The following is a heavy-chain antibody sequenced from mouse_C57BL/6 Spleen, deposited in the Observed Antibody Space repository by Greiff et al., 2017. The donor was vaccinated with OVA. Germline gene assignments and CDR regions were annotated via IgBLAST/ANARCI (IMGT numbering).Heavy chain of an antibody. CDR3: ARYDGYSVGAMDY. CDR2: IYPGDGDT. D-gene: IGHD2-3*01. Sequence: QVHVKQSGPELVKPGASVKISCKASGYAFSSSWMNWVKQRPGKGLEWIGWIYPGDGDTNYNGKFKGKATLTADKSSSTAYMQLSSLTSEDSAVYFCARYDGYSVGAMDYWGQGTSVTVSS. V-gene: IGHV1-82*01. J-gene: IGHJ4*01. CDR1: GYAFSSSW.